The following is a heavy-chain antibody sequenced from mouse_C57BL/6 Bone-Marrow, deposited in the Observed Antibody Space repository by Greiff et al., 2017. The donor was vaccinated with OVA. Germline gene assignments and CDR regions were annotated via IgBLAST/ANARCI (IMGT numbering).Heavy chain of an antibody. J-gene: IGHJ1*03. D-gene: IGHD1-1*01. CDR2: IWSDGST. CDR1: GFSLTSYG. V-gene: IGHV2-6-1*01. CDR3: ARHGAYGSYWYFDV. Sequence: VKLMESGPGLVAPSQSLSITCTVSGFSLTSYGVHWVRQPPGKGLEWLVVIWSDGSTTYNSALKSRLSISKDNSKSQVFLKMNSLQTDDTAMYYCARHGAYGSYWYFDVWGTGTTVTVSS.